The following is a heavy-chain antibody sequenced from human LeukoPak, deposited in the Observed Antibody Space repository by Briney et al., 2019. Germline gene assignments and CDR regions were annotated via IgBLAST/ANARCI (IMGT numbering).Heavy chain of an antibody. V-gene: IGHV4-59*08. CDR1: GGSIGFTY. CDR3: ARHGGQVYSDYYMDV. D-gene: IGHD3-16*01. Sequence: SETLSLTCSVSGGSIGFTYWSWVRQAPGKRLEWIGFIYYNGRTIYNPSLGSRVAISVDTSKNHFSLTLSSVTAADTAVYYCARHGGQVYSDYYMDVWGKGTTVTVSS. J-gene: IGHJ6*03. CDR2: IYYNGRT.